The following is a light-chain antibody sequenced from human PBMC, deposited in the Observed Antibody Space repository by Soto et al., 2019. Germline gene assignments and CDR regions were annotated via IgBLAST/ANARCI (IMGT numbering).Light chain of an antibody. CDR3: CSYARTTTWV. Sequence: SALTQPASVSGSPGQSITISCTGTSSDVGSHNFVSWYQQRPGKAPKLLIFEVTKRPSGVSSRFSAAKSGNTASLTISGVQAEDEADYYCCSYARTTTWVFGGGTKLTVL. J-gene: IGLJ2*01. V-gene: IGLV2-23*02. CDR1: SSDVGSHNF. CDR2: EVT.